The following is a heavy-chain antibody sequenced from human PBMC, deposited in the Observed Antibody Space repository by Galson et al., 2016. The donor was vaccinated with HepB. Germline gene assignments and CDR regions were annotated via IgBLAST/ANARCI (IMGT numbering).Heavy chain of an antibody. CDR3: VRDSQYFESGWEDWFDS. V-gene: IGHV4-59*11. J-gene: IGHJ5*01. CDR2: SHPTLDT. Sequence: SETLSLTCTVSGGSISSHYWSWVRQPPGKGLEWIGHSHPTLDTNYNPSLRGRVTISVDTSNNHVSLKLTSVNAAATAIYYCVRDSQYFESGWEDWFDSWGQGTLVAVSS. D-gene: IGHD3-9*01. CDR1: GGSISSHY.